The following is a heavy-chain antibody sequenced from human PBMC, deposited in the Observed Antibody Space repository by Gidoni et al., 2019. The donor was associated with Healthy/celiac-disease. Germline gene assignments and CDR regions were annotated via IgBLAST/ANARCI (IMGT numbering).Heavy chain of an antibody. CDR1: GFTFDDYA. V-gene: IGHV3-9*01. CDR3: AMDYYYGMDV. CDR2: ISWNSGSI. J-gene: IGHJ6*02. Sequence: VQLVESGGGLVQPGRSLRLSCSASGFTFDDYAMHWVRQAPGKGLEWVSGISWNSGSIGYADSVKGRFTISRDNAKNSLYLQMNSLRAEDTALYYCAMDYYYGMDVWGQGTTVTVSS.